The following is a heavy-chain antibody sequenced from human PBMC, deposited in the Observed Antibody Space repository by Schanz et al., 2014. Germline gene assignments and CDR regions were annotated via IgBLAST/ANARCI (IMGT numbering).Heavy chain of an antibody. D-gene: IGHD2-2*01. CDR2: INPSSGTT. V-gene: IGHV1-46*03. Sequence: QVQLVQSGAEAKKPGASVKVSCEASGYTFTSYYIHWVRQAPGQGLEWMGKINPSSGTTRIAQNFQGRLTVTRDTSTSTVNMELSSLRSEDTAVYYCARGGCFDSTSFDSWGQGTLVTVSS. CDR1: GYTFTSYY. J-gene: IGHJ4*02. CDR3: ARGGCFDSTSFDS.